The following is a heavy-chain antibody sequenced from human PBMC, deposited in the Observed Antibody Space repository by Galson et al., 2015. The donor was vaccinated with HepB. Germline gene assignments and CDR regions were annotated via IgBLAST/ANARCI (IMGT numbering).Heavy chain of an antibody. J-gene: IGHJ4*02. V-gene: IGHV3-23*01. CDR3: AAYGHYGSGSRLYYFDY. CDR1: GFTFSSYA. Sequence: SLRLSCAASGFTFSSYAMSWVRQAPGKGLEWVSAISGSGGSTYYADSVKGRFTISRDNAKNSLYLQMNSLRAEDTAVYYCAAYGHYGSGSRLYYFDYWGQGTLVTVSS. D-gene: IGHD3-10*01. CDR2: ISGSGGST.